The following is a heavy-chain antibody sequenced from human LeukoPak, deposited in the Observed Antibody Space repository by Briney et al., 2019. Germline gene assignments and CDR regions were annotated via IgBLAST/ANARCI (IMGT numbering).Heavy chain of an antibody. V-gene: IGHV4-4*02. CDR3: ASRSGSYTYWFDP. CDR1: GFTFSSYEM. Sequence: GSLRLSCAASGFTFSSYEMNWVRQPPGKGLEWIGEIYHSWSTNYNPSLKSRVTISVDKSKNQFSLKLSSVTAADTAVYYCASRSGSYTYWFDPWGQGTLVTVSS. D-gene: IGHD3-10*01. CDR2: IYHSWST. J-gene: IGHJ5*02.